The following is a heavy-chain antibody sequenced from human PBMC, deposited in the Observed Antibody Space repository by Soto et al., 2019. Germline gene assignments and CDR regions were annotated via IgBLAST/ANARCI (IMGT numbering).Heavy chain of an antibody. CDR3: VRTSHYGSGTWNFDY. CDR2: IRNKANSYTT. D-gene: IGHD3-10*01. CDR1: GFTLSDHY. V-gene: IGHV3-72*01. J-gene: IGHJ4*02. Sequence: EVQLVESGGGLVQPGGSLRLSCAASGFTLSDHYMDWVRQAPGKGLEWVGRIRNKANSYTTEYAACGKGRFTVSIDDSMNSLFLKMHSLNPEDSTVYYCVRTSHYGSGTWNFDYWGQGTLVTVSS.